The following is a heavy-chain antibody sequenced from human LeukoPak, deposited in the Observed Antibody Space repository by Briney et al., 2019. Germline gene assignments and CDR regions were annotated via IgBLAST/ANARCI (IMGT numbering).Heavy chain of an antibody. CDR2: INSDGSST. J-gene: IGHJ4*02. CDR3: ASLTGYCSGGSCYSDY. Sequence: GGSLRLSFSASGFTFNSYWMHWGRRAPGKGVVGGSRINSDGSSTSYSDSVKGRFTISRDNTKNTRYLQMNSLRAEDTAVYYCASLTGYCSGGSCYSDYWGQGTLVTVSS. V-gene: IGHV3-74*01. D-gene: IGHD2-15*01. CDR1: GFTFNSYW.